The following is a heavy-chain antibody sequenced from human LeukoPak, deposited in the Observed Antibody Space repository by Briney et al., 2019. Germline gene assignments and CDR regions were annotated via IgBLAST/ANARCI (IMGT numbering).Heavy chain of an antibody. J-gene: IGHJ4*02. CDR1: GGSISGYY. Sequence: SETLSLTRTVSGGSISGYYWSWIRQPPGEGLEWIGYIHYTGNTNYNPSLKSRVTMSLDTAKNQFSLKLNSVTAADTAVYYCARHETTTGTYIDNWGQGTLVTVSS. CDR2: IHYTGNT. CDR3: ARHETTTGTYIDN. D-gene: IGHD1-1*01. V-gene: IGHV4-59*08.